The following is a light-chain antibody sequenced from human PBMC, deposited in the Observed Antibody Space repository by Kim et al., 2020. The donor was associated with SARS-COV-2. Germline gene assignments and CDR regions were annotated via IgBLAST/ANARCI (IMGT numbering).Light chain of an antibody. CDR3: SSYTSTNTYV. J-gene: IGLJ1*01. V-gene: IGLV2-18*02. CDR1: SSDVGRYNR. CDR2: EVS. Sequence: QSVLTQPPSVSGSPGQSVTISCSGSSSDVGRYNRVSWYQQPPGTAPKFIIYEVSNRPSGVPDRFSGSKSGNTASLTISGLQAEDEADYYCSSYTSTNTYVFGTGTKVTVL.